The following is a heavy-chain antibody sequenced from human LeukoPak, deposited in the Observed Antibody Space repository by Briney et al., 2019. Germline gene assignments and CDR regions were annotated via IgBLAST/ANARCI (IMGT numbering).Heavy chain of an antibody. CDR2: IKWNGGSI. D-gene: IGHD6-19*01. V-gene: IGHV3-20*04. CDR1: GFSFDDYG. Sequence: GGSLRLSCATSGFSFDDYGMSWVRQAPGKGLEWVSGIKWNGGSIGYADSVKGRFTISRDNAKNSLYLQMNSLRAEDTALYYCAKDFFILPVYSSGWYGCPDYWGQGTLVTVSS. J-gene: IGHJ4*02. CDR3: AKDFFILPVYSSGWYGCPDY.